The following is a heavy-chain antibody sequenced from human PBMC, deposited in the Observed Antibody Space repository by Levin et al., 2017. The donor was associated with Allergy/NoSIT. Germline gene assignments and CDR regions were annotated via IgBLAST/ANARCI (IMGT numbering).Heavy chain of an antibody. CDR2: ISGSSRHI. Sequence: GGSLRLSCAASGFTFSDYSINWVRQAPGKGLEWVSSISGSSRHIYYADSVKGRFTISRDNAKNSLYLQMNSLRAEDTAVYYCARVNYYGSGKGKEYNWFDPWGQGTLVTVSS. V-gene: IGHV3-21*01. CDR1: GFTFSDYS. J-gene: IGHJ5*02. D-gene: IGHD3-10*01. CDR3: ARVNYYGSGKGKEYNWFDP.